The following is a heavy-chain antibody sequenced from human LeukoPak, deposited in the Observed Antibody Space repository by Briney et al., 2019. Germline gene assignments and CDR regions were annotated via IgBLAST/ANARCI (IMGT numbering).Heavy chain of an antibody. Sequence: ASVPVSCKASGYTFTSYGISWVRQAPGQGLDWMGWISAYNGNTNYAQKLQGRVTMTTDTSTSTAYMELRSLRSDDTAVYYCATKKYCGGDCYSAASYYYYYYMDVWGKRTTVTVSS. CDR2: ISAYNGNT. V-gene: IGHV1-18*01. D-gene: IGHD2-21*02. CDR3: ATKKYCGGDCYSAASYYYYYYMDV. CDR1: GYTFTSYG. J-gene: IGHJ6*03.